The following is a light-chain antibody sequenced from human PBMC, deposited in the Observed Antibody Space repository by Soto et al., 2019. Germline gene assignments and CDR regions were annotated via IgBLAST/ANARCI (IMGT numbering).Light chain of an antibody. CDR2: DAS. Sequence: EIALTESAATLSVSPGERATLSCRASQSVGKYLAWYQQKPGQAPRILIYDASNRATGIPARFSVSGSATDFTLTISRLEPEDFALYYCQHYGSSPITFGQGTRLEIK. V-gene: IGKV3-20*01. J-gene: IGKJ5*01. CDR3: QHYGSSPIT. CDR1: QSVGKY.